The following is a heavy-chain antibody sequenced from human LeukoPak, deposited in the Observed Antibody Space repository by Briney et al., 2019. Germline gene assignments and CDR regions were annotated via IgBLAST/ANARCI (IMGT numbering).Heavy chain of an antibody. CDR1: GYTFTSYG. J-gene: IGHJ5*02. V-gene: IGHV1-18*01. CDR3: AKDSGSYVNWFDP. CDR2: ISAYNGNT. D-gene: IGHD1-26*01. Sequence: ASVKVSFTASGYTFTSYGISWVRQAPGQGLEWMGWISAYNGNTNYAQKLQGRVTMTTDTSTSTAYMELRSLRSDDTAVYYCAKDSGSYVNWFDPWGQGTLVTVSS.